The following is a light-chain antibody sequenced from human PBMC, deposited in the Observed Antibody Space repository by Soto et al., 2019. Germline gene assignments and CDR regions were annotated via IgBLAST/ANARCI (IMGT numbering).Light chain of an antibody. J-gene: IGLJ1*01. CDR2: AGS. CDR1: SSDVGSYNL. CDR3: CSYAGSSTYV. Sequence: QAVVTQPASVSGSPGQSITISCTGTSSDVGSYNLVSWYQQHPGKAPELMIYAGSKRPSGVSNRFSGSNSGNTASLTISGLQAEDEADYYCCSYAGSSTYVFGTGTKLTVL. V-gene: IGLV2-23*01.